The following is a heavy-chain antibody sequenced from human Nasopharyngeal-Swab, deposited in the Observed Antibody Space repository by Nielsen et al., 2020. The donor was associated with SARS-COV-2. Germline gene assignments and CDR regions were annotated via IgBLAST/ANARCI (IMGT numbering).Heavy chain of an antibody. J-gene: IGHJ6*02. D-gene: IGHD3-3*01. V-gene: IGHV1-8*01. CDR2: MNPNSGNT. CDR3: AREPRQHTIFGMVILSFTGMDV. Sequence: WVRQAPGQGLEWMGWMNPNSGNTGYAQKFQGRVTMTRNTSISTAYMELSSLRSEDTAVYYCAREPRQHTIFGMVILSFTGMDVWGQGTTVTVSS.